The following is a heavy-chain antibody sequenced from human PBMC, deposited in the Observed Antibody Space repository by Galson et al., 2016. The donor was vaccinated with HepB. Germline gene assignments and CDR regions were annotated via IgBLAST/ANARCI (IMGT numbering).Heavy chain of an antibody. CDR3: RYGMDV. CDR2: IKSKTDGGTT. Sequence: SLRLSCAASGFTFSNAWMSWVRQAPGKGLEWVGRIKSKTDGGTTDYAAPVKGRFSISRDDPKNTLYLQMSSLKTEDTAVYYCRYGMDVWGQGTTVTVSS. J-gene: IGHJ6*02. CDR1: GFTFSNAW. V-gene: IGHV3-15*01.